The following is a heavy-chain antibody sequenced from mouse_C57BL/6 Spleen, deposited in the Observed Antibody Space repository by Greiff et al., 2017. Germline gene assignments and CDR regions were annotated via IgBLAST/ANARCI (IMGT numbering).Heavy chain of an antibody. CDR2: INPNNGGT. CDR1: GYTFTDYN. D-gene: IGHD1-2*01. V-gene: IGHV1-18*01. CDR3: ARSGLLRQFAY. Sequence: LQQSGPELVKPGASVKIPCKASGYTFTDYNMDWVKQSHGKSLEWIGDINPNNGGTIYNQKFKGKATLTVDKSSSTAYMELRSLTSEDTAVYYCARSGLLRQFAYWGQGTLVTVSA. J-gene: IGHJ3*01.